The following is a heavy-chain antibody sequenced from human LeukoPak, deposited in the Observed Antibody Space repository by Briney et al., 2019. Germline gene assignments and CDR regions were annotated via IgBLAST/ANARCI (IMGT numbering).Heavy chain of an antibody. CDR2: VDHGGSGT. D-gene: IGHD1-14*01. CDR3: TDLG. CDR1: GFTFTSYW. J-gene: IGHJ4*02. Sequence: GGSLRLSCATSGFTFTSYWMHWVRQVAGKGLVWLARVDHGGSGTNYADSVKGRFTISRDNAKSTVYLQMNSLRVEDTAVYCITDLGWGQGTLVTVSS. V-gene: IGHV3-74*01.